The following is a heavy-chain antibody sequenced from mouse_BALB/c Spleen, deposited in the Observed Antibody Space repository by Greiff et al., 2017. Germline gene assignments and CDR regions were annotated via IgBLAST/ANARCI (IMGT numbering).Heavy chain of an antibody. Sequence: VQLQQSGPELVKPGASVRISCKASGYTFTSYYIHWVKQRPGQGLEWIGWIYPGNVNTKYNEKFKGKATLTADKSSSTAYMQLSSLTSEDSAVYYCARQGAPTTVVDYWGQGTTLTVSS. CDR3: ARQGAPTTVVDY. D-gene: IGHD1-1*01. V-gene: IGHV1S56*01. CDR2: IYPGNVNT. J-gene: IGHJ2*01. CDR1: GYTFTSYY.